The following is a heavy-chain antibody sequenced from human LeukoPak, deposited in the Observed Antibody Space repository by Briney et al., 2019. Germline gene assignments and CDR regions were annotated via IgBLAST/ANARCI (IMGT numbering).Heavy chain of an antibody. D-gene: IGHD3-10*01. J-gene: IGHJ4*02. Sequence: GGSLRLSCVASGFTFDYSAFHWVRQAPGKGLEWVSGIGFSTNNVDYADSVRGRFTISRDNTKNSLDLQMDSLRAEDTAFYYCAKDNGNGWLGEFAFEYWGQGILVTVSS. CDR1: GFTFDYSA. CDR2: IGFSTNNV. V-gene: IGHV3-9*01. CDR3: AKDNGNGWLGEFAFEY.